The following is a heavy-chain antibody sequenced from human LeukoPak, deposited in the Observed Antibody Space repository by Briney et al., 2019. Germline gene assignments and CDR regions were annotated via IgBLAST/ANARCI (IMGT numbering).Heavy chain of an antibody. D-gene: IGHD3-9*01. CDR1: GGTFSSYA. CDR3: ARDWGDLRYFDWLPERGERFGY. CDR2: IIPIFGTA. V-gene: IGHV1-69*06. Sequence: ASVKVSCKASGGTFSSYAISWVRQAPGQGLEWMGGIIPIFGTANYAQKFQDRVTITADKSTSTAYMELSSLRSEDTAVYYCARDWGDLRYFDWLPERGERFGYWGQGTLVTVSS. J-gene: IGHJ4*02.